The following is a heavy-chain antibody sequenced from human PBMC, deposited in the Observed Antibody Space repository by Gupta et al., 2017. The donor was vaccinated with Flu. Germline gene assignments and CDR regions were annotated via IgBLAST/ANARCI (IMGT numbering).Heavy chain of an antibody. J-gene: IGHJ5*01. V-gene: IGHV3-48*02. CDR1: GFPFSSLS. CDR3: ASHHSSNWFEY. D-gene: IGHD6-13*01. Sequence: EVHLVESGGGLVQPGGSLRLSCVASGFPFSSLSMNWVRQTPGKGLQWLSYIGASGSPIFYAGSVKGRFTISRDDAKNSLYLQMNSLRDEDTAVYYCASHHSSNWFEYWGQGALVTVSS. CDR2: IGASGSPI.